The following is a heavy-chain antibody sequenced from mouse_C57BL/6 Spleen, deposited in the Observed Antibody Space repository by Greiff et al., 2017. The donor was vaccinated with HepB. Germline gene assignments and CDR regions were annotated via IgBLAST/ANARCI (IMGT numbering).Heavy chain of an antibody. CDR3: AREGSYYGSSGWYFDV. CDR2: IDPSDSET. Sequence: VQLQQPGAELVRPGSSVKLSCKASGYTFTSYWMHWVKQRPIQGLEWIGNIDPSDSETHYNQKFKDKATLTVDKSSSTAYMELSSLTSEDSAVYYCAREGSYYGSSGWYFDVWGTGTTVTVSS. V-gene: IGHV1-52*01. CDR1: GYTFTSYW. D-gene: IGHD1-1*01. J-gene: IGHJ1*03.